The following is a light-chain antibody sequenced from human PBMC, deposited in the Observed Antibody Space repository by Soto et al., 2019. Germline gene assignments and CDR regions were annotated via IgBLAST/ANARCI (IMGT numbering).Light chain of an antibody. J-gene: IGLJ1*01. CDR2: DVT. Sequence: QSALTQPASVSGSPGQSITISCTGTSSDVGDNNYVSWYQQHPGKAPKLMIYDVTHRPSGISNRFSGSKSGNTASLTISGLQAEDDADYYCSSYTRSSTLYVFGTGTKVTVL. CDR3: SSYTRSSTLYV. CDR1: SSDVGDNNY. V-gene: IGLV2-14*01.